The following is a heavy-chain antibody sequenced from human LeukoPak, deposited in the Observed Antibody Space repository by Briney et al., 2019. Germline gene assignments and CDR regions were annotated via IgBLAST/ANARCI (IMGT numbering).Heavy chain of an antibody. D-gene: IGHD3-10*01. J-gene: IGHJ4*02. CDR1: GFTSSNHW. CDR2: INQDGSEK. V-gene: IGHV3-7*01. Sequence: GGSLRLSCAASGFTSSNHWMNWIRQAPGKGLEWVANINQDGSEKNYVDSVKGRFTISRDNAKNSLYLQMNSLGAEDTAAYYCASDVGNYGYVADYWGQGTLVTVSS. CDR3: ASDVGNYGYVADY.